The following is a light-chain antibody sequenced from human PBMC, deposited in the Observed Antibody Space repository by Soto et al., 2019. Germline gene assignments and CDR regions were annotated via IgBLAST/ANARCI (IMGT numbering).Light chain of an antibody. CDR3: QQLNAYPPT. Sequence: DLQLTQSPSFLSASVGDRVTITCRASQGTSSYLAWFQQKPGRAPKLLIYGASTLQSGVPARFSGSGSGTDFTLTISNLQPEDFATYYCQQLNAYPPTFGQGTRLEIK. J-gene: IGKJ5*01. V-gene: IGKV1-9*01. CDR1: QGTSSY. CDR2: GAS.